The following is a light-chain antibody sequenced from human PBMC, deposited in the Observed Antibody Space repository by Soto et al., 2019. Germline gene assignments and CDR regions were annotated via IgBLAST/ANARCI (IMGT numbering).Light chain of an antibody. CDR2: SNN. V-gene: IGLV1-44*01. CDR1: TSNIGSNT. CDR3: AAWDDGLNGYV. Sequence: QSVLTQPPSASGTAGQRVTISCSGSTSNIGSNTVNWYQQLPGTAPKTLIYSNNQRPSGVPDRFSGSKSGTSGSLAISGLLSEDEADYYCAAWDDGLNGYVFATGTKVTVL. J-gene: IGLJ1*01.